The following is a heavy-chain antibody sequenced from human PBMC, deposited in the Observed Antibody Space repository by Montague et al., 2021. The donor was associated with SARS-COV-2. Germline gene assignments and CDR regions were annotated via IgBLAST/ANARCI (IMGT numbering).Heavy chain of an antibody. J-gene: IGHJ5*02. CDR2: IYHSGST. V-gene: IGHV4-4*02. CDR1: GGSISSSNW. Sequence: SETLSLTCAVSGGSISSSNWWSWVRQPPGKGLEWIGEIYHSGSTNYNPSLKSRVTISVDKSKNQFSLKLSSLTAADTAVYYCARRYCSSTSCPNWFDPWGQGTLVTVSS. CDR3: ARRYCSSTSCPNWFDP. D-gene: IGHD2-2*01.